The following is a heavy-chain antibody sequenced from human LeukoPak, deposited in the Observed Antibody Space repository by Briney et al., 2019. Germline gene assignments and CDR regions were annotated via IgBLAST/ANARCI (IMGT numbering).Heavy chain of an antibody. D-gene: IGHD3-22*01. CDR3: ARAPSEIGGYYPEYFRH. J-gene: IGHJ1*01. CDR1: GFTFSSYW. CDR2: TKSDGST. V-gene: IGHV3-74*01. Sequence: PGGSLRLSCVASGFTFSSYWMHWLRQAPGKGLVWVSRTKSDGSTNYADSVKGRFTISRDNAKNTVSLQMSSLRAEDTGVYFCARAPSEIGGYYPEYFRHWGQGTLVTVSS.